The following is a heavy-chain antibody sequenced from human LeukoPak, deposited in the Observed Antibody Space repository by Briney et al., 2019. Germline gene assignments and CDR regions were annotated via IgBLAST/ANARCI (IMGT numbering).Heavy chain of an antibody. CDR2: INEDGSEK. V-gene: IGHV3-7*01. CDR1: GFNFSDYW. J-gene: IGHJ4*02. Sequence: PGGPLRLSCATSGFNFSDYWMTWVRQAPGKGLEWVANINEDGSEKYYVDSLKGRFTISRDNAKNSLYLQMNSLRAEDTAVYYCARDLVASGSPSPPGFWGQGTLVTVSS. CDR3: ARDLVASGSPSPPGF. D-gene: IGHD1-26*01.